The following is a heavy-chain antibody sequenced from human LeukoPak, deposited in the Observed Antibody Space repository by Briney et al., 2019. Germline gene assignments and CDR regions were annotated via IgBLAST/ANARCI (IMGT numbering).Heavy chain of an antibody. CDR3: ARVGSPTNYYDSSGYYQYFDY. Sequence: SQTLSLTCTVSGGSISSGDYYRSWIRQPPGKGLEWIGYIYYSGSTYYNPSLKSRATISVDTSKNQFSLKLSSVTAADTAVYDCARVGSPTNYYDSSGYYQYFDYWGQGTLVTVSS. CDR1: GGSISSGDYY. D-gene: IGHD3-22*01. V-gene: IGHV4-30-4*08. J-gene: IGHJ4*02. CDR2: IYYSGST.